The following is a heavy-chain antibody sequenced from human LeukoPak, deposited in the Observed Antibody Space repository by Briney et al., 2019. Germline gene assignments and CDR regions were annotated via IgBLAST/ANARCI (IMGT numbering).Heavy chain of an antibody. J-gene: IGHJ4*02. CDR1: GFTFSSYA. D-gene: IGHD5-24*01. V-gene: IGHV3-23*01. Sequence: GASLRLSCAASGFTFSSYAMSWVRQAPGKGLEWVSAISGSGGSTYYADSVKGRFTISRDNSKNTLYLQMNSLGAEDTAVYYCAKMAREDGYNSWGQGTLVTVSS. CDR3: AKMAREDGYNS. CDR2: ISGSGGST.